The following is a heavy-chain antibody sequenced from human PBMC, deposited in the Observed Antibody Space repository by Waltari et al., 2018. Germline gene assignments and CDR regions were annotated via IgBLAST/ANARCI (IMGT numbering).Heavy chain of an antibody. CDR1: GLTGGNNY. D-gene: IGHD6-25*01. Sequence: EVQLVESGGGLVQPGGSLRLSCAASGLTGGNNYMSWVHQAPGKGLELISLIYSSGSTYYADSVKGRFTISRDNAKNTLYLQRNSLRSEDTAVYFCARDPPGVAAAGPGRGWGQGTLVTVSS. CDR2: IYSSGST. V-gene: IGHV3-66*02. CDR3: ARDPPGVAAAGPGRG. J-gene: IGHJ4*02.